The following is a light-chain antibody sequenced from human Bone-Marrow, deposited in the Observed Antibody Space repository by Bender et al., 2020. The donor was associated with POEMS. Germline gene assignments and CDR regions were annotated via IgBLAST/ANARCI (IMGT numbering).Light chain of an antibody. V-gene: IGLV1-44*01. J-gene: IGLJ2*01. Sequence: QPVLTQPPSASATPGQRVTISCSRSASDRGTTPINWYQHLPGTAPKLIIYPNNQRPSGVPGRFSGSKSGTSASLAISGLQSEDEADYYCAAWDDSLNDVVFGGGTKLTVL. CDR2: PNN. CDR3: AAWDDSLNDVV. CDR1: ASDRGTTP.